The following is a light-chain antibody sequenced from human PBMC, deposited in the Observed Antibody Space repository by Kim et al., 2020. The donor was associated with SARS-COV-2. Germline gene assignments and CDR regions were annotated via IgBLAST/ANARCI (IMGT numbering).Light chain of an antibody. J-gene: IGKJ1*01. CDR3: QQYSSYPRT. CDR1: QGINNY. Sequence: DIQLTQSPTSLSASLGDRVTITCRASQGINNYLVWFQQKPGKAPKPLMYGGASEFSSSGSGTHFILTINNLQPEDFATYYCQQYSSYPRTFGQGTKVDIK. V-gene: IGKV1-16*02.